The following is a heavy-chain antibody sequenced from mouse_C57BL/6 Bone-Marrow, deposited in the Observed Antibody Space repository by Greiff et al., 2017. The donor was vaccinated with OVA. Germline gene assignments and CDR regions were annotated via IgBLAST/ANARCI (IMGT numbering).Heavy chain of an antibody. V-gene: IGHV1-82*01. CDR3: ARGGITTVVHFDY. D-gene: IGHD1-1*01. Sequence: VQLQQSGPELVKPGASVKISCKASGYAFSSSWMNWVKQRPGKGLEWIGRIYPGDGDTNYNGKFKGKATLTADKSSSTAYMQLSSLTSEDSAVYFCARGGITTVVHFDYWGQGPTLTVSS. CDR1: GYAFSSSW. J-gene: IGHJ2*01. CDR2: IYPGDGDT.